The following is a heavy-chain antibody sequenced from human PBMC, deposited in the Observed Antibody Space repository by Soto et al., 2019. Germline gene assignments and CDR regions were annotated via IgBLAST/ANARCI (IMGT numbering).Heavy chain of an antibody. CDR3: ARVRDSFGLDV. V-gene: IGHV4-31*03. D-gene: IGHD2-15*01. J-gene: IGHJ6*02. CDR2: IHYRGTT. CDR1: GGSIAGAYY. Sequence: SETLSVTCNVSGGSIAGAYYWNWIRQHPGKGLEWIGSIHYRGTTDYNRSLKSRITISLDRSKNQFALKLSSVTAADTAVYYCARVRDSFGLDVWAQGTTVTVSS.